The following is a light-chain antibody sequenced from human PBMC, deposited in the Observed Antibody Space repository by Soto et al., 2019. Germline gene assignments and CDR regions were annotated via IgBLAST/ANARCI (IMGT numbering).Light chain of an antibody. J-gene: IGLJ1*01. V-gene: IGLV1-47*01. CDR3: AAWDDSLNCYV. Sequence: QSVMTQPPSASGTPGQRILISCSGSDSNIGTNYVCWFQQFPGTAPKLLIYRDNQRPSGVPDRFSGSKSGTSASLAISGLRSEDEADYCAAWDDSLNCYVFGSGTKVTVL. CDR2: RDN. CDR1: DSNIGTNY.